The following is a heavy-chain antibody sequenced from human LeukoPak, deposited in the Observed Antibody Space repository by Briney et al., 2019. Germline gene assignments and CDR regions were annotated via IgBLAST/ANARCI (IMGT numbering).Heavy chain of an antibody. Sequence: SETLSLTCTVSGASITQHYWSWIRQPPGKGLEYIGYFYYDGSTNYTSSVRSRVTILVDTSKNQFTLNPRSVTAADTAKYYCTRGITGHYRSLGGFAFDIWGQGTMVAVSS. CDR2: FYYDGST. CDR3: TRGITGHYRSLGGFAFDI. V-gene: IGHV4-59*11. CDR1: GASITQHY. D-gene: IGHD3-16*01. J-gene: IGHJ3*02.